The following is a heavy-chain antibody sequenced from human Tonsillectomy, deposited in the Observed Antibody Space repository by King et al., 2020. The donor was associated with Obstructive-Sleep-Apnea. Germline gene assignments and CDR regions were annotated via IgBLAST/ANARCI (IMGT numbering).Heavy chain of an antibody. CDR1: GGSISGYY. CDR2: IFYNGITT. D-gene: IGHD5-24*01. Sequence: VQLQESGPGLVKPSETLSLTCTVSGGSISGYYWSWIRQPPGKALEWIGYIFYNGITTNYNPSHKSRVTISLYTSKSQFSLKLSSATAADTALYYCARHGDAYNSLVFDLWGRGILVTVSS. CDR3: ARHGDAYNSLVFDL. J-gene: IGHJ4*02. V-gene: IGHV4-59*08.